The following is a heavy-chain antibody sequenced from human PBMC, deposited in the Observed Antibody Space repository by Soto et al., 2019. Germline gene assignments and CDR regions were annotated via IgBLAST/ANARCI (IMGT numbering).Heavy chain of an antibody. CDR3: AREQRAVTEGDWFDP. CDR2: ISAYNGNT. V-gene: IGHV1-18*01. J-gene: IGHJ5*02. Sequence: QVQLVQSGAEVKKPGASVKVSCKASGYTFTSYGISWVRQAPGQGLEWMGWISAYNGNTNYAQKLQGRVTMATATSTSTAYMELRSLTSDHTAVYYCAREQRAVTEGDWFDPWGQGPLVTVSS. CDR1: GYTFTSYG. D-gene: IGHD6-19*01.